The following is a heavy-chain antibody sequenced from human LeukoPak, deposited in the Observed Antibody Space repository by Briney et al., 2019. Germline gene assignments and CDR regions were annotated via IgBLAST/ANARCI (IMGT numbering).Heavy chain of an antibody. CDR2: ISAYNGNT. CDR1: GYTFTSYG. J-gene: IGHJ4*02. Sequence: GASVTVSCKASGYTFTSYGISWVRQAPGQGLEWMGWISAYNGNTNYAQKLQGRVTMTTDTSTSTAYMELRSLRSDDTAVYYCARDLDRGYSYGYSDYWGQGTLVTVSS. V-gene: IGHV1-18*01. CDR3: ARDLDRGYSYGYSDY. D-gene: IGHD5-18*01.